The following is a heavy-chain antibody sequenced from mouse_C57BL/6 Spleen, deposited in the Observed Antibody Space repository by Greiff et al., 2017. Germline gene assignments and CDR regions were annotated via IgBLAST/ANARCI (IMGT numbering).Heavy chain of an antibody. CDR1: GFTFSSYC. CDR2: ISSGGSYT. CDR3: ARQDYYGSSPYAMDY. D-gene: IGHD1-1*01. V-gene: IGHV5-6*02. J-gene: IGHJ4*01. Sequence: DVMLVESGGDLVKPGGSLKLSCAASGFTFSSYCMSWVRQTPDKRLEWVATISSGGSYTYYPDSVKGRFTISRDNAKNTLYLQMSSLKSEDTAMYYCARQDYYGSSPYAMDYWGQGTSVTVSS.